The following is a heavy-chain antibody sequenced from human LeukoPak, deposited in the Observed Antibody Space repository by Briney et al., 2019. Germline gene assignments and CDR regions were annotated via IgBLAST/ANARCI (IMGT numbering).Heavy chain of an antibody. D-gene: IGHD3-3*01. CDR2: INSDGSST. Sequence: PGGSLRLSCAASGFTFSSYWMHWVRQAPGKGLVWVSRINSDGSSTSYVDSVKGRFTISRDNAKNTLYLQMNSLRVEDTAVYYCARDPEWLLYRYLDYWGQGTLVTVSS. CDR3: ARDPEWLLYRYLDY. V-gene: IGHV3-74*01. J-gene: IGHJ4*02. CDR1: GFTFSSYW.